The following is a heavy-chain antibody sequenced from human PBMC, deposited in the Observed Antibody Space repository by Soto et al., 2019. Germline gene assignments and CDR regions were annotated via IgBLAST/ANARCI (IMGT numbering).Heavy chain of an antibody. J-gene: IGHJ6*02. CDR2: ISGYNGDT. CDR3: AKNGHPAYYHYGLDV. Sequence: QGKLVQSGGEVKKPGASVKVSCKASGYTFSRYGISWVRQAPGQGLEWMGWISGYNGDTNYAQKFQGRGNMTIDTATTTANREMRILTPDDKAVYYCAKNGHPAYYHYGLDVWGRGATVTVSS. D-gene: IGHD2-2*01. CDR1: GYTFSRYG. V-gene: IGHV1-18*01.